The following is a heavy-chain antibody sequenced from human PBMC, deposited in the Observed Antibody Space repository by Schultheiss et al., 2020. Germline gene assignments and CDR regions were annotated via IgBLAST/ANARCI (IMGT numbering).Heavy chain of an antibody. V-gene: IGHV4-34*01. Sequence: SETLSLTCAVYGGSFSGYYWSWIRQPPGKGLEWIGEINHSGSTNYNPSLKSRVTISVDTSKNQFSLKLSSVTAADTAVYYCARITMVQGVIYYYYYYGMDVWGRGTT. J-gene: IGHJ6*04. CDR1: GGSFSGYY. D-gene: IGHD3-10*01. CDR3: ARITMVQGVIYYYYYYGMDV. CDR2: INHSGST.